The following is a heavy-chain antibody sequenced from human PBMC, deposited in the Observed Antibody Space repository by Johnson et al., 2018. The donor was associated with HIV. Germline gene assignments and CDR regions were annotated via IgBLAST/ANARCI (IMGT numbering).Heavy chain of an antibody. CDR1: GFTFSSYD. Sequence: VQLVESGGGVVQPGRSLRLSCAASGFTFSSYDMHWVRQATGRGLEWVSGIGTTGDRYYPGSVKGRFTISRENAKNSLYLQMNSLRAGDTAVYYCARESGWRGGAFEIWGQGTMVTVSS. J-gene: IGHJ3*02. V-gene: IGHV3-13*01. CDR2: IGTTGDR. D-gene: IGHD6-19*01. CDR3: ARESGWRGGAFEI.